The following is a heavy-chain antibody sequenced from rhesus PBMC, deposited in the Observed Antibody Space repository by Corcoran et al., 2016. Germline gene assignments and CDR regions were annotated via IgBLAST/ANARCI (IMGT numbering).Heavy chain of an antibody. CDR2: IYGSGGSN. Sequence: QLQLQESGPGLVKPSETLSLTCAVSGGSISSNYWSWIRQPPGKGLEWIGRIYGSGGSNDYNPSRQSRVTISTDTSKNQFSLKLSSVTAADTAVYYCARDHTYYYDSGYYWGQGVLVTVSS. CDR1: GGSISSNY. CDR3: ARDHTYYYDSGYY. J-gene: IGHJ4*01. V-gene: IGHV4-173*01. D-gene: IGHD3-28*01.